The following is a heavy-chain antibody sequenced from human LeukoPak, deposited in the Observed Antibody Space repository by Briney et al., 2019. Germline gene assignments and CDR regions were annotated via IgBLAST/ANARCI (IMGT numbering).Heavy chain of an antibody. CDR2: IIPIFCTA. D-gene: IGHD2-2*01. CDR1: GGTFSSYA. V-gene: IGHV1-69*01. J-gene: IGHJ4*02. Sequence: SVKVSCKASGGTFSSYAISWVRQAPGQGLEWMGGIIPIFCTANYAQKFQGRVTITADESTSTAYMELSSLRSEDTAVYYCARGGFIVPAAPGYFDYWGQGTLVTVSS. CDR3: ARGGFIVPAAPGYFDY.